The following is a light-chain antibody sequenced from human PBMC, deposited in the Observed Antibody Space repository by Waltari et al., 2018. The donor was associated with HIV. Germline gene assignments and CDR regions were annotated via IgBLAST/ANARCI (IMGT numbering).Light chain of an antibody. V-gene: IGLV3-21*01. CDR2: HDT. CDR3: QVWDTNTDQYVI. J-gene: IGLJ2*01. Sequence: SYVLTQSPSVSVAPGKTARITCGGKNIESTRVNWYQQQPGQAPVMVIYHDTDRPSGIPDRFSGSNSEDTATLTIRRVEAGDEADYYCQVWDTNTDQYVIFGGGTNLAV. CDR1: NIESTR.